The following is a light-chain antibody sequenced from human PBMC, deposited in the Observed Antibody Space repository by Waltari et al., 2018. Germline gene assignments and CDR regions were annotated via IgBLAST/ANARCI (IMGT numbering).Light chain of an antibody. CDR3: LETSSAPWA. CDR1: RSITRS. J-gene: IGKJ1*01. Sequence: DRQMTQSPSSLSESVGDRVTISCRASRSITRSLHWYQQKPGKAPNILVYAASNLQSGVPSRFSGSGSGTDFTLTISSLQPEDFATYYCLETSSAPWAFGQGTKVEVK. CDR2: AAS. V-gene: IGKV1-39*01.